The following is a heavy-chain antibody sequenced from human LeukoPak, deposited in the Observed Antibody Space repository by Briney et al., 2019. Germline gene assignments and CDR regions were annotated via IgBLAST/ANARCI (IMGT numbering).Heavy chain of an antibody. CDR3: ARDLLMVYAAIDY. CDR2: IYTGGST. D-gene: IGHD2-8*01. CDR1: GFTVSSNY. J-gene: IGHJ4*02. Sequence: PGGSLRLSCAASGFTVSSNYMSWVRQAPGKGLEWVSVIYTGGSTHYADSVKGRFTISRDNAKNSLYLQMNSLRAEDTAVYYCARDLLMVYAAIDYWGQGTLVTVSS. V-gene: IGHV3-53*01.